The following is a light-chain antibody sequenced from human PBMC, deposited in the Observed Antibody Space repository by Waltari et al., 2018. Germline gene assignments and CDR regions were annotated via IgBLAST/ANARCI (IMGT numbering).Light chain of an antibody. J-gene: IGKJ2*01. Sequence: DIVMTQSPDSLAVSLGERATINCKSSQSVLDTSNNKNFLAWYQHKPGKSPNLLIYWASTRESWVPDRFSGSGSGTDFTLTISSLQAEDVAVYYCQQYYTYSTFGQGTKLEIK. V-gene: IGKV4-1*01. CDR1: QSVLDTSNNKNF. CDR3: QQYYTYST. CDR2: WAS.